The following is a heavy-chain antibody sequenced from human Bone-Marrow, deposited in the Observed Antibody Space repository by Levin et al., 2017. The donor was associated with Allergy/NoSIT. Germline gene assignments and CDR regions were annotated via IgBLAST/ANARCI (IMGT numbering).Heavy chain of an antibody. Sequence: GGSLRLSCAASGFTFSSYSMNWVRQAPGKGLEWVSSISSSSSYIYYADSVKGRFTISRDNAKNSLYLQMNSLRAEDTAVYYCARVDRWNYHWDVWGQGTTVTVSS. J-gene: IGHJ6*02. CDR1: GFTFSSYS. CDR2: ISSSSSYI. CDR3: ARVDRWNYHWDV. V-gene: IGHV3-21*01. D-gene: IGHD1-7*01.